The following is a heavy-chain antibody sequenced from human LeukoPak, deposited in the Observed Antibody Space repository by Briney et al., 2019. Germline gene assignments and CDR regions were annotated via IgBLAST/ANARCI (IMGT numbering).Heavy chain of an antibody. D-gene: IGHD3-16*02. CDR1: GYSFTSYW. CDR2: IYPGDSDT. J-gene: IGHJ3*02. V-gene: IGHV5-51*01. CDR3: ARLRPIMITFGGVIDRRGAFDI. Sequence: GESLKIFCKGSGYSFTSYWIGWVRQMPGKGVEWMGIIYPGDSDTRYCPSFQGQVTISADKSIRTAYLQWSSLKASDTAMYYCARLRPIMITFGGVIDRRGAFDIWGQGTMVTVSS.